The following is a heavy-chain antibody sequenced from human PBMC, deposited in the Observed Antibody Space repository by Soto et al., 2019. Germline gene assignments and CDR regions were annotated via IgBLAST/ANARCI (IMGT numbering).Heavy chain of an antibody. CDR2: IYLSDSDT. CDR1: GYSFTSYW. CDR3: ARYSSGWPYYFDY. J-gene: IGHJ4*01. V-gene: IGHV5-51*01. D-gene: IGHD6-19*01. Sequence: GESLKISCKGSGYSFTSYWIAWVRQMPGKGLEWMGIIYLSDSDTRYSPSFQGRVTISADKSISTAYLQWSSLKASDTAMYYCARYSSGWPYYFDYWGHGTLFTVSS.